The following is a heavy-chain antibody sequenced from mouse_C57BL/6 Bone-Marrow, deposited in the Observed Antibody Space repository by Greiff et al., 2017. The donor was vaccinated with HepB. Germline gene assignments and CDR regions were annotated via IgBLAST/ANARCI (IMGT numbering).Heavy chain of an antibody. Sequence: DVHLVESGEGLVKPGGSLKLSCAASGFTFSSYAMSWVRQTPEKRLEWVAYISSGGDYIYYADTVKGRFTISRDNARNTLYLQMSSLKSEDTAMYYCTSDGNYEAWFAYWGRGTLVSVSA. CDR1: GFTFSSYA. V-gene: IGHV5-9-1*02. CDR2: ISSGGDYI. J-gene: IGHJ3*01. CDR3: TSDGNYEAWFAY. D-gene: IGHD2-1*01.